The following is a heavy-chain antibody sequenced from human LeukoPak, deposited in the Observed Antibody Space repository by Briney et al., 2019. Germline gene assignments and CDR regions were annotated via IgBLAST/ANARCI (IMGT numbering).Heavy chain of an antibody. CDR3: ARQNDYGDSLYYFDY. V-gene: IGHV4-39*01. CDR2: IYYSGST. J-gene: IGHJ4*02. D-gene: IGHD4-17*01. Sequence: SETLSLTCTVSGGSISSSSYYGGWIRQPPGKGLEWIGSIYYSGSTYYNPSLKSRVTISVDTSKNQFSLKLSSVTAADTAVYYCARQNDYGDSLYYFDYWGQGTLVTVSS. CDR1: GGSISSSSYY.